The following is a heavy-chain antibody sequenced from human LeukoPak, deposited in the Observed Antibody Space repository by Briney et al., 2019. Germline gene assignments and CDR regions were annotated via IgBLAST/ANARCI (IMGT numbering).Heavy chain of an antibody. CDR1: GGSISSTGYY. V-gene: IGHV4-31*03. J-gene: IGHJ4*02. CDR2: IYYSGST. CDR3: AAFLNYYDSSGYPSDY. D-gene: IGHD3-22*01. Sequence: SETLSLTCTVSGGSISSTGYYWTWIRQHPGKGLEWIGYIYYSGSTYYNPSLESRVSISVDTSKNQFSLKLTSMTAADTAVYYCAAFLNYYDSSGYPSDYWGQGTLVTVSS.